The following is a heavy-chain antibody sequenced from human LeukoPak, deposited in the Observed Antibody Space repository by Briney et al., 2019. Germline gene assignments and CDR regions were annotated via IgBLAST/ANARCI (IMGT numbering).Heavy chain of an antibody. CDR2: ISGSGGST. J-gene: IGHJ4*02. CDR1: GFTFSSYA. CDR3: AKGSSSTSGPRYYFDY. Sequence: QSGGSLRLSCAASGFTFSSYAMSWVRQAPGKGLEWVSAISGSGGSTYYADSVKGRFTISRDNSKNTQYLQMNSLRAEDTAVYYCAKGSSSTSGPRYYFDYWGQGTLVTVSS. V-gene: IGHV3-23*01. D-gene: IGHD6-13*01.